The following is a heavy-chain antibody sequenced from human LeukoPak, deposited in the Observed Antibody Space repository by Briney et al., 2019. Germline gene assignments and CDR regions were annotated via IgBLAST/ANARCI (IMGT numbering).Heavy chain of an antibody. V-gene: IGHV1-18*01. D-gene: IGHD1-26*01. CDR2: ISADNGNT. CDR3: ARDWAPLSGNYYDAWFDP. Sequence: GASVNVSCKASGYTFTSYGISWVRQAPGQGLEWMGWISADNGNTKYAQKLQGRVTMTTDTSTSTAYMELRSLRSDDTAVYYCARDWAPLSGNYYDAWFDPWGQGTLVPSPQ. CDR1: GYTFTSYG. J-gene: IGHJ5*02.